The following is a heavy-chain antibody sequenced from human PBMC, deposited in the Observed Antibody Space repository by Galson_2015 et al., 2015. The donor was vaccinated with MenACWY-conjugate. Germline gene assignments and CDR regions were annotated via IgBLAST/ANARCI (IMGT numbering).Heavy chain of an antibody. D-gene: IGHD4-17*01. CDR2: IGTAGDT. V-gene: IGHV3-13*04. J-gene: IGHJ4*02. Sequence: SLRLSCAASGFTFSSYDMHWVRQATGKGLEWVSAIGTAGDTYYPGSVKGRFTISRENAKNSLYLQMNSLRAEDTAVYYCAKGGGTGDYAPHLNYFDYWGQGTLVTVSS. CDR3: AKGGGTGDYAPHLNYFDY. CDR1: GFTFSSYD.